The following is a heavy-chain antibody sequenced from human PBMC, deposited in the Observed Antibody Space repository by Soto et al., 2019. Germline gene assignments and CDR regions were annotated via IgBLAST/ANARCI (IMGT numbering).Heavy chain of an antibody. Sequence: QVQVVQSGAEVREPGASVKVSCTASGYSSSNYYTHWARQAPGQGLEWMGIVNPHGASTVYAQRFQGRLTLTSDTSTNTDYMDLSHLTSDDTAIYYCASVTTIWSNWGQGTLVTVSS. J-gene: IGHJ4*02. CDR1: GYSSSNYY. V-gene: IGHV1-46*01. CDR3: ASVTTIWSN. D-gene: IGHD2-21*02. CDR2: VNPHGAST.